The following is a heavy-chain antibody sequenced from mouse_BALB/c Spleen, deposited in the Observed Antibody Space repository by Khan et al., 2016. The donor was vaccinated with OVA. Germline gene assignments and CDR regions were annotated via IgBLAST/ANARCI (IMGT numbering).Heavy chain of an antibody. D-gene: IGHD2-14*01. J-gene: IGHJ3*01. CDR2: INPNNYYT. Sequence: QVQLKESGSELARPGASVKMSCKASGYTFTSYTMHWIRQRPGQALEWIGHINPNNYYTIYNQNFKDKATLIVDKSSSTAYMQLSSLTSEDSAVYYCVREGAYYRSDGWFAYWGQGTLVTVSA. CDR3: VREGAYYRSDGWFAY. CDR1: GYTFTSYT. V-gene: IGHV1-4*01.